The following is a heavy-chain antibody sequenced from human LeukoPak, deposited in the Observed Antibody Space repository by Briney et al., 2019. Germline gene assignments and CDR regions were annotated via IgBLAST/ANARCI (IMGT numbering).Heavy chain of an antibody. CDR3: AKGPTAHDAFDI. J-gene: IGHJ3*02. D-gene: IGHD4-17*01. CDR2: LSGSGGST. Sequence: GGSLRLSCAASGFTFSSYAMSWVRQAPGKGLEWVSALSGSGGSTYYADSVKGRFTISRDNSKNTLYLQMNSLRAEDTAVYYCAKGPTAHDAFDIWGQGTMVTVSS. CDR1: GFTFSSYA. V-gene: IGHV3-23*01.